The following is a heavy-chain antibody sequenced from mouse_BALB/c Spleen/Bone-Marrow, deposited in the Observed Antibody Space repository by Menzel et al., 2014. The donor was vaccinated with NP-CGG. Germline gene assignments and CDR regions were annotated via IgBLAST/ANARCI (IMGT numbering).Heavy chain of an antibody. J-gene: IGHJ2*01. CDR1: GYTFTDYA. Sequence: VKLVESGPELVRPGFSVKISCKGSGYTFTDYAMHWVKQSHAKSLEWIGVISTYSGNTNYNQKFKGKATMTVDKSSSTAYMELARLTSEDSAIYYCARRPYGSSYDFDYWGQGTTLTVSS. V-gene: IGHV1-67*01. D-gene: IGHD1-1*01. CDR2: ISTYSGNT. CDR3: ARRPYGSSYDFDY.